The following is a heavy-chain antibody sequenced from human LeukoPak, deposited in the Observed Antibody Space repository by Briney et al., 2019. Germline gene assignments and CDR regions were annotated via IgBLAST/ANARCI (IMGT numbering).Heavy chain of an antibody. D-gene: IGHD3-10*01. Sequence: ASVKVSCKTSGYTFTNYGMHWVRQAPRQSLEWMGWINTGNGNTKSSQKFQDRVTLTRDTSASTAYMELNSLSSEDTAVYYCARVPLHEASGRYYPHWGQGTLVTVSS. J-gene: IGHJ1*01. CDR2: INTGNGNT. CDR3: ARVPLHEASGRYYPH. CDR1: GYTFTNYG. V-gene: IGHV1-3*04.